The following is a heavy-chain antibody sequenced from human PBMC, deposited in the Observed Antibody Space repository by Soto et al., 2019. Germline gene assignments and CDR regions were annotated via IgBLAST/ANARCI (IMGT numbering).Heavy chain of an antibody. CDR3: ARGICCRIAGFTFGL. V-gene: IGHV4-59*01. Sequence: PSETLSLTGSVSGDSIIVSWASIRQSPGKGLEWIDRPSLKRRVTISVDTAKNQFSLNLSSVTAVDTAVFHCARGICCRIAGFTFGLWGQGMLATVSS. D-gene: IGHD3-16*01. CDR1: GDSIIVS. J-gene: IGHJ4*02.